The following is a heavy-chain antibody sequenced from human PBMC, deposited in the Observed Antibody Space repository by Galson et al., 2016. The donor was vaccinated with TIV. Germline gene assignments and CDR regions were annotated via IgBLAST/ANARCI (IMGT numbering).Heavy chain of an antibody. CDR1: GDSVSSNRTA. D-gene: IGHD6-19*01. CDR2: TYYRSKWYS. V-gene: IGHV6-1*01. J-gene: IGHJ3*02. CDR3: VREREVSSSGWFGNFFAFDS. Sequence: CAISGDSVSSNRTAWNWIRQSPARGLEWLGRTYYRSKWYSNYEVSLKSRININSDTSKNQFSLQLNSVSPADTAVYYCVREREVSSSGWFGNFFAFDSWGLGTLVTVSS.